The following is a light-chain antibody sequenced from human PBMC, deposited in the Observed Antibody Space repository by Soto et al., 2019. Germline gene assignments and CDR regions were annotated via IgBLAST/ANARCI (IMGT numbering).Light chain of an antibody. CDR3: CSYAGSYTNYV. V-gene: IGLV2-11*01. CDR2: DVS. J-gene: IGLJ1*01. CDR1: SSDVGGYNY. Sequence: QSALTQPRSVSGSPGQSVTISCTGTSSDVGGYNYVSWYQQHPGKAPKLMIYDVSKRPSWVPDRFSGSKSGNTASLTISGLQTEDEADHYCCSYAGSYTNYVFGTGTKVTGL.